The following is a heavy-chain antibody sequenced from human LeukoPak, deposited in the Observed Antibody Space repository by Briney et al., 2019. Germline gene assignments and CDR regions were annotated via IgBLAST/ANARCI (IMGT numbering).Heavy chain of an antibody. CDR1: GYSISSGYC. CDR2: IYHSGST. V-gene: IGHV4-38-2*01. J-gene: IGHJ4*02. CDR3: SRGDSIIIGYSYGNDPGY. Sequence: SETLSLTCAVSGYSISSGYCGGWIRQPPGKGLEWIGSIYHSGSTYYNPSLKSRVTISVDTSKNQFSLKLSSVTAADTAVYYCSRGDSIIIGYSYGNDPGYWGQGTLVTVSS. D-gene: IGHD5-18*01.